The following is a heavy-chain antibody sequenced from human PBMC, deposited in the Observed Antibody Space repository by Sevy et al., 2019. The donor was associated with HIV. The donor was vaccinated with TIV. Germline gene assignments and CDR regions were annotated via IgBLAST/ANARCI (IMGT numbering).Heavy chain of an antibody. Sequence: ASVKVSCKASGGTFSTYGISWVRQAPGQGPEWMGGIIPILGTVNYAQKFQGRVTITADESTKTAYMELGSLRSEDTAVYYCVRGGGNGWYYFDYWGQETLVTVSS. J-gene: IGHJ4*02. CDR3: VRGGGNGWYYFDY. V-gene: IGHV1-69*13. CDR2: IIPILGTV. D-gene: IGHD6-19*01. CDR1: GGTFSTYG.